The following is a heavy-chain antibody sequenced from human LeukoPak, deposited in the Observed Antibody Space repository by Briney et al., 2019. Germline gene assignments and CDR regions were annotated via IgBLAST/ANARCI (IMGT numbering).Heavy chain of an antibody. J-gene: IGHJ4*02. V-gene: IGHV3-23*03. CDR3: ANNVLRFLEWFHEGYYFDY. CDR1: GFTFSSYA. D-gene: IGHD3-3*01. Sequence: GGSLRLSCAASGFTFSSYAMSWVRQAPGKGLEWVSVIYSGGSTYYADSVKGRFTISRDNSKNTLYLQMNSLRAEDTAVYYCANNVLRFLEWFHEGYYFDYWGQGTLVTVSS. CDR2: IYSGGST.